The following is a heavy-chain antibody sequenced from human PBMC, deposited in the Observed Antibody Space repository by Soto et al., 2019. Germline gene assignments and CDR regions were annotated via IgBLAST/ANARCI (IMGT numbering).Heavy chain of an antibody. V-gene: IGHV3-9*01. CDR3: AKEGMRYYYYGMDV. CDR1: GFTFDDYA. Sequence: SLKISCAASGFTFDDYAMHWVRQAPGKGLEWVSGISWNSGSIGYADSVKGRFTISRDNAKNSLYLQMNSLRAEDTALYYCAKEGMRYYYYGMDVWGQGTTVTVSS. J-gene: IGHJ6*02. CDR2: ISWNSGSI.